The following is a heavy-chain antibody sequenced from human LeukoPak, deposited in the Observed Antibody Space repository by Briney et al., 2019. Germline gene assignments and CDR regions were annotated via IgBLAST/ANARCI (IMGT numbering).Heavy chain of an antibody. D-gene: IGHD5-24*01. Sequence: GGSVRLSCAASGFTFSTSWMSWIRQAPGKGLEWVSYISSSSSYTNYADSVKGRFTISRDNAKNSLYLQMNSLRAEDTAVYYCARGGDGYPYYFDYWGQGTLVTVSS. CDR3: ARGGDGYPYYFDY. CDR2: ISSSSSYT. CDR1: GFTFSTSW. V-gene: IGHV3-11*05. J-gene: IGHJ4*02.